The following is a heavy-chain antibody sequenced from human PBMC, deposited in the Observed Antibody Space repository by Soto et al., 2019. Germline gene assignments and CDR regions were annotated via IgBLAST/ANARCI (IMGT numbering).Heavy chain of an antibody. Sequence: QVQLVESGGSVVQRGGSLRLPCAASCGAFRSFCKPGGPPAPGKGVEVVAFISSHADKRYYGDSVQGRFTVSRDDSKNTLYLQMTSLRPEDTAVYYCAKDSMASGYDDYFDFWGQGTPVTVSS. J-gene: IGHJ4*02. CDR1: CGAFRSFC. CDR2: ISSHADKR. V-gene: IGHV3-30*18. D-gene: IGHD5-12*01. CDR3: AKDSMASGYDDYFDF.